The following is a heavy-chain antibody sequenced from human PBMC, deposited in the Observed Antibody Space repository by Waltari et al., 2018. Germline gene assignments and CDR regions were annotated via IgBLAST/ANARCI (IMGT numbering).Heavy chain of an antibody. J-gene: IGHJ5*02. Sequence: QVQLVQSGAEVKKPGSSVKVSCKASGGTFSSYAISWVRQAPGQGLEWMGGIIPIFGTANYEQKLQGRGTMTADESTSTAYMELSSLRSEDTAVYYCATDDGDPQIVNWFDPWGQGTLVTVSS. CDR1: GGTFSSYA. CDR2: IIPIFGTA. D-gene: IGHD4-17*01. V-gene: IGHV1-69*13. CDR3: ATDDGDPQIVNWFDP.